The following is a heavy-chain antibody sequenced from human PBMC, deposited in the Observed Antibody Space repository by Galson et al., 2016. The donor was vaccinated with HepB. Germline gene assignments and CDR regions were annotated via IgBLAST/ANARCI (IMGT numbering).Heavy chain of an antibody. J-gene: IGHJ3*02. D-gene: IGHD6-25*01. CDR1: GFAFSSYG. V-gene: IGHV3-30*18. CDR2: ISYDGRNK. Sequence: LRLSCAASGFAFSSYGMHWVRQAPGKGPEWVSVISYDGRNKYYADSVKGRFTISRDNSKSTLILHMNSLRTEDTAVYYCAKDAAAVFLTAFDIRGQGTVVSVSS. CDR3: AKDAAAVFLTAFDI.